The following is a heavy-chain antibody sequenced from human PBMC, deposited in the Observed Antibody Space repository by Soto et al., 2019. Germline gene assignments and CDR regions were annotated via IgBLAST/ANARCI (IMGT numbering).Heavy chain of an antibody. J-gene: IGHJ6*02. CDR3: ARGDATKIVVTTYYGLDV. CDR1: GGSFSNYG. D-gene: IGHD3-22*01. V-gene: IGHV1-69*13. CDR2: IIPVFGTP. Sequence: SVKGSCKASGGSFSNYGISWVRQAPGQGLEWMGGIIPVFGTPHYAQKFQDRVTITADESTSTVYMEVSSLTSEDTAVYYCARGDATKIVVTTYYGLDVWGQGTTVTVSS.